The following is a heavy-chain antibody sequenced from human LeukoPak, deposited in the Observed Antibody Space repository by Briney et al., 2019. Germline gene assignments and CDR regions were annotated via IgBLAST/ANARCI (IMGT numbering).Heavy chain of an antibody. CDR1: GFTFSSYA. J-gene: IGHJ4*02. Sequence: GGSLRLSCAASGFTFSSYAMHWVRQTPGKGLEWVPAISYHGNDKYCADSVKGRFTISRGNSMSTLYLQMNSLTPEDTAVYYCARAEVARTNRPPDYWGQGTLVTVSS. CDR2: ISYHGNDK. V-gene: IGHV3-30-3*01. D-gene: IGHD1-1*01. CDR3: ARAEVARTNRPPDY.